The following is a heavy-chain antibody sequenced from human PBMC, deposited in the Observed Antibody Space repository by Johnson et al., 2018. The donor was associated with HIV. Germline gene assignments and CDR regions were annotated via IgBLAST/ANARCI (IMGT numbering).Heavy chain of an antibody. D-gene: IGHD3-22*01. V-gene: IGHV3-9*01. J-gene: IGHJ3*02. Sequence: VQLVESGGGLVQPGRSLRLSCAASGFTFDDYAMHWVRQAPGKGLEWVSGISGSGGSTYYADSVKGRFTISRDNSKNTLYLQMNSLRAEDTAVYYCARDPAIMWSEWDSSGYYSPDAFDIWGQGTMVTVSS. CDR2: ISGSGGST. CDR1: GFTFDDYA. CDR3: ARDPAIMWSEWDSSGYYSPDAFDI.